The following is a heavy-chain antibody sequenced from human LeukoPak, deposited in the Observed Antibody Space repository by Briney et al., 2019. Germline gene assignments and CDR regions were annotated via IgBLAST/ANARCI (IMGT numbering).Heavy chain of an antibody. D-gene: IGHD2-15*01. CDR1: GYSFSTYW. Sequence: GESLKISCKGSGYSFSTYWIAWVRQMPGKGLEWMGIIYPGDSTTRYSPSFQGQVTIPADKSISTAYLQWSSLKASDTAMYYCARRYCSGGSCYYFDYWGQGTLVTVSS. CDR3: ARRYCSGGSCYYFDY. V-gene: IGHV5-51*01. J-gene: IGHJ4*02. CDR2: IYPGDSTT.